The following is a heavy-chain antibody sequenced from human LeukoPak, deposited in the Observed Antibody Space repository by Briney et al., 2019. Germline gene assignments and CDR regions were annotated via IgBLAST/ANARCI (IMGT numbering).Heavy chain of an antibody. V-gene: IGHV4-59*01. CDR3: ARGVTSPLDAFDI. J-gene: IGHJ3*02. CDR1: GGSISNYY. D-gene: IGHD1-26*01. Sequence: SETLFLTCTVSGGSISNYYWIWMRQPPGKGLEWIGSLYNSGSTNYNPSLKSRLTISVDMSKNQVSLKLSSVTAADTAVYYCARGVTSPLDAFDIWGQGTTVTVSS. CDR2: LYNSGST.